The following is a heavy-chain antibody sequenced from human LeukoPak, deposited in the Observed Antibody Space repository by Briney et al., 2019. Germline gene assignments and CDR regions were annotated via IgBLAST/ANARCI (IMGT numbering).Heavy chain of an antibody. V-gene: IGHV3-11*04. D-gene: IGHD3-16*01. CDR2: ISSSGSTI. J-gene: IGHJ2*01. Sequence: PGGSLRLSCAASRFTFDYYYMTWIRQAPGKGLEWISYISSSGSTIDYADSVKGQFTTSRDNSKNTLYLEMNSLRYEDTALYYCAKEGAWGNWYFDLWGRGTLVTVSS. CDR3: AKEGAWGNWYFDL. CDR1: RFTFDYYY.